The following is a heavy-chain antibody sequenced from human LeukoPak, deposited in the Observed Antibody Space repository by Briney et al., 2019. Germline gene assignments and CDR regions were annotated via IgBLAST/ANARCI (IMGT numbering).Heavy chain of an antibody. CDR1: GFTFSNAW. V-gene: IGHV3-15*01. Sequence: GGSLRLSCAASGFTFSNAWMSWVRQAPGKGLEWVGRIKSKTDGGTKDYAAPVKGRFTVSRDDSKTTVYLQMNSLKIEDTGVYYCTTCPDLDYYFYYYMDVWGKGTTVTISS. J-gene: IGHJ6*03. CDR2: IKSKTDGGTK. CDR3: TTCPDLDYYFYYYMDV.